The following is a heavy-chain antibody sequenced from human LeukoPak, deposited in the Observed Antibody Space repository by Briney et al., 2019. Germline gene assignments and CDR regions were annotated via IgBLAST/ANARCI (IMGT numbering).Heavy chain of an antibody. D-gene: IGHD3-10*01. CDR3: ARDGGREAFDI. J-gene: IGHJ3*02. CDR2: ISSSSSYI. Sequence: GGCLRLSCAASGFTFSSYSMNWVRQAPGKGLEWVSSISSSSSYIYYADSAKGRFTISRDNAKNSLYLQMNSLRAEDTAVYYCARDGGREAFDIWGQGTMVTVSS. CDR1: GFTFSSYS. V-gene: IGHV3-21*01.